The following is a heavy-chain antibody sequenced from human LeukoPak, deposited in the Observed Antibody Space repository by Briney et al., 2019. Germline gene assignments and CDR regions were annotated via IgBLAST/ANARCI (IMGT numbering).Heavy chain of an antibody. CDR3: ARGYHYDLTLGYMDV. Sequence: PSQTLSLTCTVSGGSISSGGYYWRWIRHHPGKGLEWIGYIYYSGSTYYNPSLKSRVTISVDTSKNQFSLKLSSVTAADTAVYYCARGYHYDLTLGYMDVWGKGTTVTVSS. CDR1: GGSISSGGYY. J-gene: IGHJ6*03. CDR2: IYYSGST. V-gene: IGHV4-31*03. D-gene: IGHD3-16*01.